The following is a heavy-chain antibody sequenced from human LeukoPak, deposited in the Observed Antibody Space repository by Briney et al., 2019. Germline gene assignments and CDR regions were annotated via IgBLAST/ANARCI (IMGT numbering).Heavy chain of an antibody. CDR3: ARGGWGTAIDY. J-gene: IGHJ4*02. D-gene: IGHD1-7*01. Sequence: ASVKVSCKASGYTFTSYYIHWVRQAPGQGLEWMGIINPRGGSTGYAQKFQGRVTMTRDTSTSTVYMELSSLRSEDTAVYYCARGGWGTAIDYWAQGTLVTVSS. CDR1: GYTFTSYY. CDR2: INPRGGST. V-gene: IGHV1-46*01.